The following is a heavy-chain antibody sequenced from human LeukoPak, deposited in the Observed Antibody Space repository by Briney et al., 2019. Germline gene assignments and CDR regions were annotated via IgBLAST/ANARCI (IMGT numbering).Heavy chain of an antibody. CDR1: IYTFSDYD. D-gene: IGHD2-21*01. J-gene: IGHJ4*02. Sequence: GSVKESFMSSIYTFSDYDISWVRQAPGQGLEWMGWVSKYSGNADYAPKFQGRVSMTTDTSTRTAYMELRSLRPDDTAVYFCAREDDCSFGASDYWGQGTLVTVSS. CDR2: VSKYSGNA. V-gene: IGHV1-18*01. CDR3: AREDDCSFGASDY.